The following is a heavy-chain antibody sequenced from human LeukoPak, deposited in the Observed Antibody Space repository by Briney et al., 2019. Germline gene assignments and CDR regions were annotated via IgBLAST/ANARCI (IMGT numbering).Heavy chain of an antibody. Sequence: GASVKVSCKASGYTFTSYGISWVRQAPGQGLEWMGWISAYNGNTNYAQKLQGRVTMTTDPSTSTAYMELRSLRSDDTAVYYCARDGYTYYDFWSGYYTPFDYWGQGTLVTVSS. CDR3: ARDGYTYYDFWSGYYTPFDY. V-gene: IGHV1-18*01. CDR2: ISAYNGNT. CDR1: GYTFTSYG. D-gene: IGHD3-3*01. J-gene: IGHJ4*02.